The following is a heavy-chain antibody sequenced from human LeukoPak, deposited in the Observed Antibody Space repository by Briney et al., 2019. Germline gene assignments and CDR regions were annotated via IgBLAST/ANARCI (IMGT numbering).Heavy chain of an antibody. CDR1: GFTFSSYG. Sequence: GRSPRLSCAASGFTFSSYGMHWVRQAPGKGLEWVAVIWYDGSNKYYADSVKGRFTISRDNSKNTLYLQMNSLRAEDTAVYYCARDPMVRGVNALDYWGQGTLVTVSS. D-gene: IGHD3-10*01. V-gene: IGHV3-33*01. CDR2: IWYDGSNK. CDR3: ARDPMVRGVNALDY. J-gene: IGHJ4*02.